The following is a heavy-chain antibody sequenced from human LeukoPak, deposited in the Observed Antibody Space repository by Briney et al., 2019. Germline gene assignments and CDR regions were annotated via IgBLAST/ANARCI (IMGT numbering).Heavy chain of an antibody. J-gene: IGHJ4*02. Sequence: SETLSLTCTVSGGSISSSSYYWGWIRQPPEKGLEWIGNIYYSGSTFYNPSLKSRVTISVDTSKNQFSLKLSSVTAADTAVYYCARISSGGTPEVWGQGTLVTVSS. CDR2: IYYSGST. D-gene: IGHD2-15*01. V-gene: IGHV4-39*07. CDR3: ARISSGGTPEV. CDR1: GGSISSSSYY.